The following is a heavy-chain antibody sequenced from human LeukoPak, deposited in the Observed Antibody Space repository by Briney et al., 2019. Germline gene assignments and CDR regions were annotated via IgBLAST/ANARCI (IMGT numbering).Heavy chain of an antibody. J-gene: IGHJ4*02. Sequence: SETLSLTCTVSGGSISSGAYYWSWIRQPPGRGLEWIGYIYYSGSTYYNPSLKSRVTISVDTSKNQFSLKLSSVTAADTAVYYCTGGSYSRYFDYWGQGTLVTVSS. CDR2: IYYSGST. CDR3: TGGSYSRYFDY. D-gene: IGHD1-26*01. CDR1: GGSISSGAYY. V-gene: IGHV4-30-4*08.